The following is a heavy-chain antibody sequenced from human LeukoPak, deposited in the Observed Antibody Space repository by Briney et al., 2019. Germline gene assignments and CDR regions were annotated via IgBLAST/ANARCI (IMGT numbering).Heavy chain of an antibody. Sequence: GESLKISCKGSGNSFTTYWISWVRQMPGKGLEWMGIIYPGDSDTRYNPSFQGQVTISADKSISTAYLQWSSLKALDTAMYYCARRSTYYYYFDYWGQGTLVTVSS. V-gene: IGHV5-51*01. CDR3: ARRSTYYYYFDY. J-gene: IGHJ4*02. CDR2: IYPGDSDT. CDR1: GNSFTTYW. D-gene: IGHD3-22*01.